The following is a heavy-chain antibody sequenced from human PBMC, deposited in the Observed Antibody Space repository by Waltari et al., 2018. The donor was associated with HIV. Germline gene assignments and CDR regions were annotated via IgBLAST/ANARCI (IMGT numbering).Heavy chain of an antibody. CDR1: GGSISSSSYY. V-gene: IGHV4-39*07. CDR3: ASPTGGLLYGMDV. J-gene: IGHJ6*02. D-gene: IGHD2-15*01. Sequence: QLQLQESGPGLVKPSETLSLTCTVSGGSISSSSYYWGWIRQPPGKGLEWIGSIYYSGSTYYNPSLKSRVTISVDTSKNQFSLKLSSVTAADTAVYYCASPTGGLLYGMDVWGQGTTVTVSS. CDR2: IYYSGST.